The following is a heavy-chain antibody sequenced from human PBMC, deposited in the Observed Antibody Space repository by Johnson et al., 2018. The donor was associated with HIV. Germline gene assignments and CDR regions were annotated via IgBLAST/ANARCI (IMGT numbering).Heavy chain of an antibody. Sequence: VQLVESGGGVVQPGGSLRLSCAASGFTFSSYGMHWVRQAPGKGLEWVAFIRYDGSNKYYADSVKGRFTISRDNSKNTLYLQMNSLRAEDTAVYYCARDRGGGSYHDAFDIWGQGTMVTVSS. V-gene: IGHV3-30*02. CDR1: GFTFSSYG. CDR3: ARDRGGGSYHDAFDI. D-gene: IGHD1-26*01. CDR2: IRYDGSNK. J-gene: IGHJ3*02.